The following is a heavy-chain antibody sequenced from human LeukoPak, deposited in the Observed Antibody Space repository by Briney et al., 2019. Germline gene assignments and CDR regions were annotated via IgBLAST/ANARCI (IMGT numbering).Heavy chain of an antibody. V-gene: IGHV3-30*02. CDR3: AKDVTPTTVVSLFDY. Sequence: GGSLRLSCAASGFTFSSYGMHWVRQAPGKGLEWVAFIRYDGSNKYYADSVKGRFTISRDNSKNTLYLQMNSLRAEDTAVYYCAKDVTPTTVVSLFDYWGQGTLVTVSS. CDR2: IRYDGSNK. J-gene: IGHJ4*02. D-gene: IGHD4-23*01. CDR1: GFTFSSYG.